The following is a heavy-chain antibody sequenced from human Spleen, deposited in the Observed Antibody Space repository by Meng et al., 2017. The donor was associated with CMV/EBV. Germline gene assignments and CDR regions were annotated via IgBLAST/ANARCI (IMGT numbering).Heavy chain of an antibody. CDR2: ISSTSNYI. J-gene: IGHJ3*01. V-gene: IGHV3-21*01. CDR3: ALMGYATSSGGFDV. Sequence: GGSLRLSCAASGFSFSTYSLNWVRQAPGKGLEWVSSISSTSNYIYYADSVEGRFTISRDNAKNSLYLQMNSLRVEDTAVYYCALMGYATSSGGFDVWGQGTMVTVSS. D-gene: IGHD2-8*01. CDR1: GFSFSTYS.